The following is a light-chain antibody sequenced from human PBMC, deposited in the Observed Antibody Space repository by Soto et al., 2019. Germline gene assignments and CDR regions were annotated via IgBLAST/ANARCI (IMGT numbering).Light chain of an antibody. CDR2: QAS. CDR1: QNSNTW. V-gene: IGKV1-5*03. CDR3: QQYDTYHLT. J-gene: IGKJ4*01. Sequence: DIPMTQSPATLSASVGHRVTITCRASQNSNTWLAGYQQKPGKALNLLIYQASNLQSGVTSRFSGSASGTEFTLTISSLQHDAIATYYCQQYDTYHLTYGGGNKVEI.